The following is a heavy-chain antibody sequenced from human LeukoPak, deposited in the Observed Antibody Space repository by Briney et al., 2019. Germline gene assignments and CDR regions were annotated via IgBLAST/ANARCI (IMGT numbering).Heavy chain of an antibody. D-gene: IGHD5-18*01. CDR3: ARFVDTAMVKDWYFDL. CDR2: IYYSGST. V-gene: IGHV4-59*01. CDR1: GGSISSYY. Sequence: SETLSLTCTASGGSISSYYWSWIRQPPGKGLEWIGYIYYSGSTNYNPSLKSRVTISVDTSKNQFSLKLSSVTAADTAVYYCARFVDTAMVKDWYFDLWGRGTLVTVSS. J-gene: IGHJ2*01.